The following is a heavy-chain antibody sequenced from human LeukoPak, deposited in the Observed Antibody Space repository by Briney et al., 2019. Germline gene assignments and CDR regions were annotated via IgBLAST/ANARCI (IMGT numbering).Heavy chain of an antibody. V-gene: IGHV1-2*02. J-gene: IGHJ5*02. Sequence: ASVKVSCKASGYTFTSYDINWVRQATGQGLEWMGWMNPNSGGTNYAQKFQGRVTMTRDTSISTAYMELSRLRSDDTAVYYCARAPPVLRYFDWLSSSNWFDPWGQGTLVTVSS. CDR2: MNPNSGGT. CDR1: GYTFTSYD. D-gene: IGHD3-9*01. CDR3: ARAPPVLRYFDWLSSSNWFDP.